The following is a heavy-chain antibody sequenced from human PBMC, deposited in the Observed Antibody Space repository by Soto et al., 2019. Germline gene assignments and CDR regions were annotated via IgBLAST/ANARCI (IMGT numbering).Heavy chain of an antibody. CDR1: GYSFTGYY. CDR2: INPKSGDT. Sequence: ASVQVSCKASGYSFTGYYMHCVRQAPGQGLEWMGWINPKSGDTNYTQKFEGGVTMTRDTSISTAYMELSRLRSDDTAVYYGATSRISIAVAGETEYYFDYWGQGPPVTV. V-gene: IGHV1-2*02. D-gene: IGHD6-19*01. CDR3: ATSRISIAVAGETEYYFDY. J-gene: IGHJ4*02.